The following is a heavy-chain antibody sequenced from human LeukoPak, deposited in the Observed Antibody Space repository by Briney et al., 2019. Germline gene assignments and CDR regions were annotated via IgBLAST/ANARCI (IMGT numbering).Heavy chain of an antibody. CDR2: IYYSGST. D-gene: IGHD6-19*01. CDR1: GGSLSSYY. V-gene: IGHV4-59*01. CDR3: ARGLAGYSGGDDAFDT. J-gene: IGHJ3*02. Sequence: PSETLSLTCTVSGGSLSSYYWSWFRQTPGKGLEWIGYIYYSGSTNYNPSLKSRVTISVDTSDNQFSLKLSSVTAADTAVYYCARGLAGYSGGDDAFDTWGQGTMVTVSS.